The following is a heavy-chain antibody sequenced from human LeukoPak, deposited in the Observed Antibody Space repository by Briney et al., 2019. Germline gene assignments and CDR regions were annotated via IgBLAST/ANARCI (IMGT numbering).Heavy chain of an antibody. D-gene: IGHD2-8*01. CDR3: ARGDCTNGVCSTNPQFDY. Sequence: SVKVSCKASGGTFSSYAISWVRQAPGQGLEWMGGIIPIFGTANYAQKFQGRVTITADESTSTAYMELSSLRSEDTAVYYCARGDCTNGVCSTNPQFDYWGQGTLVTVSS. J-gene: IGHJ4*02. CDR1: GGTFSSYA. CDR2: IIPIFGTA. V-gene: IGHV1-69*13.